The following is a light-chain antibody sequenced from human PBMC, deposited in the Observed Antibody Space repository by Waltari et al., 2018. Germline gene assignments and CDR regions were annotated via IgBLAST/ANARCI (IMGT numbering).Light chain of an antibody. CDR2: RDD. J-gene: IGLJ3*02. Sequence: QSVMTQPPSTSGTPGQRVIISCSGSSSNIGNHFVYWYQQLPGTAPKFLIFRDDQRASGVQDRLSGYKYGTSASRASSGLRPEEEDDYDCAEWDDALSGPVFGGGTKVTVL. V-gene: IGLV1-47*01. CDR3: AEWDDALSGPV. CDR1: SSNIGNHF.